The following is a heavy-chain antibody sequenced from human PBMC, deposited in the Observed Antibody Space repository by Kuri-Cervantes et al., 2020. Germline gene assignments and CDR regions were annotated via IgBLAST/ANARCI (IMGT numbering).Heavy chain of an antibody. CDR3: ATKEI. J-gene: IGHJ6*02. CDR2: IKQDGSEK. V-gene: IGHV3-7*01. Sequence: GESLKISCAASEFTFSSYWMSWVRQAPGKGLEWVANIKQDGSEKYYVDSVKGRFTISRDNAKNSLYLQMNSLRADDTGIYYCATKEIWGQGTAVTVSS. CDR1: EFTFSSYW. D-gene: IGHD1/OR15-1a*01.